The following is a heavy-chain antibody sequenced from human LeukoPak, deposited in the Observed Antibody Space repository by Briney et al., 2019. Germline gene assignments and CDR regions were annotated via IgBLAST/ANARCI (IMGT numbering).Heavy chain of an antibody. D-gene: IGHD1-26*01. Sequence: GGSLRLSCAASGFTFSSYAMSWVRQAPGKGLEWVSLISGSGGSTYYADSVKGRFTISRDNSKNTLYLQMNSLRAEDTAVYYCAKDLAGSGSYSFDYWGQGTLVTVSS. CDR2: ISGSGGST. V-gene: IGHV3-23*01. CDR1: GFTFSSYA. J-gene: IGHJ4*02. CDR3: AKDLAGSGSYSFDY.